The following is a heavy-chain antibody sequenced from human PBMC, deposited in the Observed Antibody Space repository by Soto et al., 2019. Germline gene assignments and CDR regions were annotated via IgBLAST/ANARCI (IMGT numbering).Heavy chain of an antibody. D-gene: IGHD3-10*01. V-gene: IGHV3-48*01. CDR2: ISSSSSTI. J-gene: IGHJ6*02. CDR1: GFTFSSYS. CDR3: ARVETGGWFGSRHYYYGMDV. Sequence: HPRGSLRLSCAASGFTFSSYSMNWVRQAPGKGLEWVSYISSSSSTIYYADSVKGRFTISRDNAKNSLYLQMNSLRAEDTAVYYCARVETGGWFGSRHYYYGMDVWGQGTTVTVSS.